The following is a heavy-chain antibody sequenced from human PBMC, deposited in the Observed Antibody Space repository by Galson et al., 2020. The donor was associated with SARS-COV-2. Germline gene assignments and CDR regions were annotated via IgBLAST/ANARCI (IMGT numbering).Heavy chain of an antibody. D-gene: IGHD3-10*01. J-gene: IGHJ4*02. V-gene: IGHV4-34*01. CDR3: ARGQRQVNMGLMIVSSGAFYFDS. CDR1: GESLNGHY. Sequence: SETLSLTCAVYGESLNGHYWSCISQPPGKGLEWIGEIHPTGRIHYRPSLKSRIPISADTSKNQFSLKLTSVTAADTAVYCCARGQRQVNMGLMIVSSGAFYFDSWGQGTLVTVSS. CDR2: IHPTGRI.